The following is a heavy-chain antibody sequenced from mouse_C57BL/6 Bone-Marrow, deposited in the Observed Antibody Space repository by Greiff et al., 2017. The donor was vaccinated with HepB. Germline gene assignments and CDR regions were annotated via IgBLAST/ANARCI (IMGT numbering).Heavy chain of an antibody. CDR1: GFTFSSYA. Sequence: VQLKESGGGLVKPGGSLKLSCAASGFTFSSYAMSWVRQTPEKRLEWVATISDGGSYTYYPDNVKGRFTISRDNAKNNLYLQMSHLKSEDTAMYYCARGPPFYGSSPPWFAYWGQGTLVTVSA. CDR2: ISDGGSYT. D-gene: IGHD1-1*01. V-gene: IGHV5-4*01. CDR3: ARGPPFYGSSPPWFAY. J-gene: IGHJ3*01.